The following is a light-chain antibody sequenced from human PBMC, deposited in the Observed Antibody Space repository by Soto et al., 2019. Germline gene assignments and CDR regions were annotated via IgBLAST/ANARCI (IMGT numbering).Light chain of an antibody. CDR1: QSVSSY. Sequence: EIVLTQSPATLSLSPGERVTLSCRASQSVSSYFAWYQQKPGQAPRLLIYDASNRATGIPARLSGSGSGTDFTLTISSLEPEDFAVYYCQQRSNGPLTFGQGTRLEIK. CDR3: QQRSNGPLT. CDR2: DAS. J-gene: IGKJ5*01. V-gene: IGKV3-11*01.